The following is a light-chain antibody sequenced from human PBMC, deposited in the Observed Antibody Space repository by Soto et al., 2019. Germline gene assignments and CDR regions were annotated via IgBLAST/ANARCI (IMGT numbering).Light chain of an antibody. CDR1: QSVSNW. Sequence: IHITQNDSALAPSVGCRVTMTCWASQSVSNWLAWYQQKPGKAPKLLISDASSLETGVPSRFSGSGSGTEFTLTINRLQTDDFATYYCQQYKSYWTFGQGRKVDIK. CDR3: QQYKSYWT. J-gene: IGKJ1*01. CDR2: DAS. V-gene: IGKV1-5*01.